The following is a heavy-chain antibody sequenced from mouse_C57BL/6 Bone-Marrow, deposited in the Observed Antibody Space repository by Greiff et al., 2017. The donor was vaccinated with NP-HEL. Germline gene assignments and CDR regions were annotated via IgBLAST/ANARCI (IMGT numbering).Heavy chain of an antibody. CDR3: AMGYYGSYWYFDV. J-gene: IGHJ1*03. CDR2: IHPSDSDT. CDR1: GYTFTSYW. Sequence: VQRQQPGAELVKPGASVKVSCKASGYTFTSYWMHWVKQRPGQGLEWIGRIHPSDSDTNYNQKFKGKATLTVDKSSSTAYMQLSSLTSEDSAVYYCAMGYYGSYWYFDVWGTGTTVTVSS. D-gene: IGHD1-1*01. V-gene: IGHV1-74*01.